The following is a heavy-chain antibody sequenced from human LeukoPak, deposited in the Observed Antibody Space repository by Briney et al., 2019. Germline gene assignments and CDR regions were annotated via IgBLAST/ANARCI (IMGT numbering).Heavy chain of an antibody. D-gene: IGHD5-18*01. CDR1: GFTFSRHA. CDR3: ANEGKSDTANDY. CDR2: ISGSGGST. J-gene: IGHJ4*02. Sequence: GSLRLFCAAPGFTFSRHAMRRVRPAPGKGPEWVSAISGSGGSTYYADSVKGRFTISRDNSENTLYLQMNSLRAEDTAVYYCANEGKSDTANDYWGQGTLVTVSS. V-gene: IGHV3-23*01.